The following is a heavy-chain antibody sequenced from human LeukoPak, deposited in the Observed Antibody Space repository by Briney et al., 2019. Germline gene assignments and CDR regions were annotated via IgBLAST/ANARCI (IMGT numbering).Heavy chain of an antibody. D-gene: IGHD2-8*02. CDR2: IASSGGST. CDR1: GFTFGSYA. J-gene: IGHJ4*02. CDR3: AKEYYVLLVYALGGSFDY. V-gene: IGHV3-23*01. Sequence: PGGSLRLSCAASGFTFGSYAMSWVRQAPWKGLDWVSSIASSGGSTYYADSVKGRFTISRDNSKNTLSLQMNSLRAEDTAVYYCAKEYYVLLVYALGGSFDYWGRGTLVTISS.